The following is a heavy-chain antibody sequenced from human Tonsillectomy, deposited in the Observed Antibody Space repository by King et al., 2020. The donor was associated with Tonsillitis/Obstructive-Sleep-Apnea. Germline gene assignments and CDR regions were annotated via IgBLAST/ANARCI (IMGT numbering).Heavy chain of an antibody. CDR1: GFTFSSFS. CDR3: ARVRYDSSPNWFDP. CDR2: ISSSSRYI. D-gene: IGHD3-22*01. J-gene: IGHJ5*02. Sequence: DVQLLESGGGLVKPGGSLRLSCAASGFTFSSFSMNWVRQAQGMWLEWVSSISSSSRYIYYADSVKGRFTVLRDNAKNSLYLQMNSLRAEDTAGYYCARVRYDSSPNWFDPWGQGTLVTVSS. V-gene: IGHV3-21*01.